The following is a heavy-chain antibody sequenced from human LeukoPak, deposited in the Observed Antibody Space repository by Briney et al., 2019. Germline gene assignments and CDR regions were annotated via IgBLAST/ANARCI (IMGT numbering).Heavy chain of an antibody. J-gene: IGHJ4*02. Sequence: ASVKVSCKASGGTFSSYAISWVRQAPGQGLEWMGRIIPIFGTANYAQKFQGRVTITTDESTSTAYMELSSLRSEDAAVYYCARIAAAGPQDFDYWGQGTLVTVSS. V-gene: IGHV1-69*05. CDR3: ARIAAAGPQDFDY. CDR2: IIPIFGTA. CDR1: GGTFSSYA. D-gene: IGHD6-13*01.